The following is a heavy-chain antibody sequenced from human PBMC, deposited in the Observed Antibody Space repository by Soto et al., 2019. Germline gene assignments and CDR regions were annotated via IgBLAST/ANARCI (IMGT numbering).Heavy chain of an antibody. J-gene: IGHJ4*02. V-gene: IGHV3-74*01. CDR2: INSDGSST. Sequence: GGSLRLSCAASGFTFSSYWMHWVRQAPGKGLVWVSRINSDGSSTSYAGSVKGRFTISSDNAKNTLNLKMNSLIDEDTVVYYCARGIGYFDWLLSVYFDYWGQGTLVTVSS. CDR1: GFTFSSYW. D-gene: IGHD3-9*01. CDR3: ARGIGYFDWLLSVYFDY.